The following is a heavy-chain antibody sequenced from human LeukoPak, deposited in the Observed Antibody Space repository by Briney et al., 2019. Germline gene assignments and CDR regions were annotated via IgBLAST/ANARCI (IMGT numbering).Heavy chain of an antibody. J-gene: IGHJ4*02. V-gene: IGHV1-2*02. D-gene: IGHD4-23*01. Sequence: GASVKVSCKASGYTFTGYYMHWMRQAPGQGLEWMGWINPNSGGTNYAQKFQGRVTMTRDTSISTAYMKLSRLRSDDTAVYYRARPKYGGNSLRIDYWGQGTLVTVSS. CDR1: GYTFTGYY. CDR2: INPNSGGT. CDR3: ARPKYGGNSLRIDY.